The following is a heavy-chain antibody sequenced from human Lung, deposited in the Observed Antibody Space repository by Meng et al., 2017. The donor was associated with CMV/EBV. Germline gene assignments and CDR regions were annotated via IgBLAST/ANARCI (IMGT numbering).Heavy chain of an antibody. J-gene: IGHJ4*02. CDR3: AKDLTRAGLYYFDY. Sequence: XCAAFGFTFDDYAMDWVRQAPGKGLEWVSLISWDAGSTYYADSVKGRFTISRDNSKNSLYMRMNSLRAEDTALYYCAKDLTRAGLYYFDYWGQGTLVTVSS. CDR2: ISWDAGST. V-gene: IGHV3-43D*03. D-gene: IGHD6-13*01. CDR1: GFTFDDYA.